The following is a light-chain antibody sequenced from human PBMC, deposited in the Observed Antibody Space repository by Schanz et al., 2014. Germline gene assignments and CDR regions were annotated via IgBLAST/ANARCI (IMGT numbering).Light chain of an antibody. Sequence: QSALTQPPSASGSPGQSVTISCTGTSSDVGGYNFVSWYQQHPGKAPKLMIYEVSNRPSGVPDRFSGSKSGTSASLAITGLQTEDEADYYCQSYDSSLSVRVFGGGTKLTVL. J-gene: IGLJ3*02. CDR3: QSYDSSLSVRV. CDR2: EVS. V-gene: IGLV2-8*01. CDR1: SSDVGGYNF.